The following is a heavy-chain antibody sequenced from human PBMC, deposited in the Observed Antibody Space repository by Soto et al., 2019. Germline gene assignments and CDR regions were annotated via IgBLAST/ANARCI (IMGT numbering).Heavy chain of an antibody. CDR2: ISAYNGNT. J-gene: IGHJ4*02. Sequence: GSLEASFKASWYTLSRVCISWGRQAPGQGLEWMGWISAYNGNTNYAQKLQGRVTMTTDTSTSTAYMELRSLRSDDTAVYYCAVDSSGYYSFDYWGQGTLVTVSS. CDR1: WYTLSRVC. V-gene: IGHV1-18*01. D-gene: IGHD3-22*01. CDR3: AVDSSGYYSFDY.